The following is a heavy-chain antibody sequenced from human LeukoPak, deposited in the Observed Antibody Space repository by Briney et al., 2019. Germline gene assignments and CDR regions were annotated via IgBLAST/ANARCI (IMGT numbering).Heavy chain of an antibody. CDR2: IYSGGST. D-gene: IGHD3-22*01. V-gene: IGHV3-66*02. Sequence: GGSLRLSCAASGFTVSSNYMSWVRQAPGKGLEWVSVIYSGGSTYYAGSVKGRFTISRDNSKNTLYLQMNSLRAEDTAVYYCARDPDYDSSGYQPGVFDYWGQGTLVTVSS. CDR3: ARDPDYDSSGYQPGVFDY. CDR1: GFTVSSNY. J-gene: IGHJ4*02.